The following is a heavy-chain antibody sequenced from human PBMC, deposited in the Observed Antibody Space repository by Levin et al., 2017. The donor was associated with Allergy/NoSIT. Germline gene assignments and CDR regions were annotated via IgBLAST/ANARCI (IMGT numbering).Heavy chain of an antibody. CDR1: GFTFRNFG. CDR2: IWHDGSKR. Sequence: HAGGSLRLSCEASGFTFRNFGMHWVRQAPGKGLEWVAVIWHDGSKRLYAASAQGRLTISRDDSENTVYLQMNSLRAEDTAIYYCARDGGGNSGYDLAFDIWGQGTKVTVSS. D-gene: IGHD5-12*01. V-gene: IGHV3-33*01. J-gene: IGHJ3*02. CDR3: ARDGGGNSGYDLAFDI.